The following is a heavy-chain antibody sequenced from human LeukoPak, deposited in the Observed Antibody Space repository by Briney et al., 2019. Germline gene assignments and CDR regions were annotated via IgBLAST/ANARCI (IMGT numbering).Heavy chain of an antibody. J-gene: IGHJ3*02. CDR2: ISSNGRGT. CDR1: GFTFSSSS. CDR3: ARGSGSYYDAFDI. Sequence: GGSPRLSCAASGFTFSSSSMHWVRQAPGKGLEYVSGISSNGRGTYSANSVKGRFTISRDNSKNTLYLQMGSLRPEDMAVYYCARGSGSYYDAFDIWGQGTMVTVSS. D-gene: IGHD3-10*01. V-gene: IGHV3-64*01.